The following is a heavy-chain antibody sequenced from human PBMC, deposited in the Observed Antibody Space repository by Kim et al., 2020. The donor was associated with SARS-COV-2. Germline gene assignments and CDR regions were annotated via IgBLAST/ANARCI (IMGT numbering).Heavy chain of an antibody. D-gene: IGHD2-21*01. CDR3: AKLVREFWCYVDV. J-gene: IGHJ6*02. CDR2: ISGSGDSK. Sequence: GGSLRLPCAASGFTFSSHAMSWVRQAPGKGLEWVSVISGSGDSKHYADSVKGRFTIARDNSKNALYLQMNSLRAEEAGVYYCAKLVREFWCYVDVWGLGTTVTVSS. CDR1: GFTFSSHA. V-gene: IGHV3-23*01.